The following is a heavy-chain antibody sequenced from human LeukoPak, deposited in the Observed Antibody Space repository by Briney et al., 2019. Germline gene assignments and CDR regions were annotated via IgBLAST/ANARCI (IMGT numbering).Heavy chain of an antibody. CDR2: ISYNGGSR. Sequence: GGSLRLSCAASGFTFSRVAINWVRQAPGKGLEWVSGISYNGGSRFYADSVKGRFAISRDNSKNTVFLQMNGLRGDDTAVCYCAKSRYCSGGSCYPAFDPWGQGTLVTVSS. CDR1: GFTFSRVA. CDR3: AKSRYCSGGSCYPAFDP. J-gene: IGHJ5*02. V-gene: IGHV3-23*01. D-gene: IGHD2-15*01.